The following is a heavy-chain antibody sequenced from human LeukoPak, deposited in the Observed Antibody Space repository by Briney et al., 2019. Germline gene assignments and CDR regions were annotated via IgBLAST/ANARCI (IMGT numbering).Heavy chain of an antibody. CDR2: ISYDGSNK. D-gene: IGHD2-2*01. V-gene: IGHV3-30*04. Sequence: PGGSLRLSCAASGFTFSSYAMHWVRQAPGKGLEWVAVISYDGSNKYYADSVKGRFTISRDNSKNTLYLQMNSLRAEDTAVYYCARDLILGYCSSTSCSIAPYYYYGMDVWGKGTTVTVSS. CDR3: ARDLILGYCSSTSCSIAPYYYYGMDV. CDR1: GFTFSSYA. J-gene: IGHJ6*04.